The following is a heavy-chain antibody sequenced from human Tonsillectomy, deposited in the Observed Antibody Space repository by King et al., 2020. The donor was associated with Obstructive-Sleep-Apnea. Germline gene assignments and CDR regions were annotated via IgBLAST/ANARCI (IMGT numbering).Heavy chain of an antibody. CDR3: AKDYTNTCDY. Sequence: VQLVESWGGVVQPGGALRLSCAPSGFTFTSYGMHWVRQAPGKGLEWVAIIRYDKSNKYYADSVKGRFTVSRDNSENTLYLQMNSLRVEETAVYYCAKDYTNTCDYWGQGTLVTVSS. V-gene: IGHV3-30*02. CDR2: IRYDKSNK. CDR1: GFTFTSYG. D-gene: IGHD3-16*01. J-gene: IGHJ4*02.